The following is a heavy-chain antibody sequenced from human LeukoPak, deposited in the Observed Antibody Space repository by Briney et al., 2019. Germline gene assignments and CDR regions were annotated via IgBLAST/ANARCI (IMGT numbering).Heavy chain of an antibody. CDR1: GFTFSSYA. Sequence: GGSLRLSCAASGFTFSSYAMHWVRQAQGKGLEWVAVISYDGSNKYYADSVKGRFTISRDNSKNPLYLQMNSLRAEDTAVYYCARALSSWYYFDYWGQGTLVTVSS. V-gene: IGHV3-30-3*01. D-gene: IGHD6-13*01. CDR3: ARALSSWYYFDY. CDR2: ISYDGSNK. J-gene: IGHJ4*02.